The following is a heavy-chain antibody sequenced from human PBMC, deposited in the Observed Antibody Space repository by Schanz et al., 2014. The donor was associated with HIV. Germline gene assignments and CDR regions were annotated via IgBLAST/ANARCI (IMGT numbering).Heavy chain of an antibody. V-gene: IGHV3-33*06. J-gene: IGHJ4*02. CDR3: AKPEYDSRGNSQSHFDY. Sequence: VQLVESGGGLVQPGGSLTLSSEASGFPFSSYSMNWVRQAPGKGLEWVAIIWFDGSNKYYADSVRGRFTISRDNSKNTLYLQMTTLRIDDTAVYYCAKPEYDSRGNSQSHFDYWGQGTLVTVSS. CDR1: GFPFSSYS. CDR2: IWFDGSNK. D-gene: IGHD3-22*01.